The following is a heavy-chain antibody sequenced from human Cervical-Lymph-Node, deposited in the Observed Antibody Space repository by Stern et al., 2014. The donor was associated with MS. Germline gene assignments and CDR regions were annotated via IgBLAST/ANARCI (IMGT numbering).Heavy chain of an antibody. D-gene: IGHD2-2*01. J-gene: IGHJ4*02. V-gene: IGHV1-69*14. Sequence: QVQLVQSGPEVKKPGSSVKVSCKASGGSFINYAIPWVRQAPGQGPEWMGDISPMFSTSNYAQKFQGRVTITADKSTTTPYLAVNSLTSEDAAVCYCAGPRYAFWGQGTLVIVSS. CDR2: ISPMFSTS. CDR1: GGSFINYA. CDR3: AGPRYAF.